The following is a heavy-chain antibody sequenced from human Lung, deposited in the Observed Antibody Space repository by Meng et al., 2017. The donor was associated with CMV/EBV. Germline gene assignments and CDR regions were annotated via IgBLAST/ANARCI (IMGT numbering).Heavy chain of an antibody. CDR1: GFRFSDYY. V-gene: IGHV3-69-1*01. CDR2: ISSSYAV. D-gene: IGHD6-19*01. Sequence: GESXKISCAASGFRFSDYYMTWIRQAPGKGLEWVSYISSSYAVDYADSLKGRFTTSRDNAKNSLYLQMNSLRAEDTAVYYCARVLLDVRGWYYQGMDVWGQGTTVTVSS. J-gene: IGHJ6*02. CDR3: ARVLLDVRGWYYQGMDV.